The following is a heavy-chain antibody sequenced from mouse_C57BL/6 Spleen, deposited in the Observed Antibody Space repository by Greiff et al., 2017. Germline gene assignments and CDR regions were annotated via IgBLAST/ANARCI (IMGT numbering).Heavy chain of an antibody. CDR1: GYTFTSYW. V-gene: IGHV1-53*01. CDR2: INPSNGGT. J-gene: IGHJ2*01. CDR3: TRNYIDY. Sequence: VQLQQPGTELVKPGASVKLSCKASGYTFTSYWMHWVKQRPGQVLEWIGNINPSNGGTNHNEKFKSKATLTVDKSSSTAYTQLSSLTSEDSAVYYCTRNYIDYWGQGTTLTVSS.